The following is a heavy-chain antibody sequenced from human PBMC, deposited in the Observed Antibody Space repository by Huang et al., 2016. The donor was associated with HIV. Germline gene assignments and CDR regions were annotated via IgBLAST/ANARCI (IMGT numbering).Heavy chain of an antibody. CDR3: ATSRSGSGWFLDI. D-gene: IGHD6-19*01. J-gene: IGHJ2*01. CDR2: VNHGGST. Sequence: QVQLYQWGAGPLRPSETLSLTCGVSGGSFHGYYWNWLRQSPGRGLEWIGEVNHGGSTKYNPSLKSRVTISVDTSKIQFSLNLTSVTATYTADYYCATSRSGSGWFLDIWGRGTLVSVS. CDR1: GGSFHGYY. V-gene: IGHV4-34*01.